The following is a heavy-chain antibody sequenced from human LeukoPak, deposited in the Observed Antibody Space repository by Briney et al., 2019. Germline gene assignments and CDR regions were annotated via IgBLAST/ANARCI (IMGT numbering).Heavy chain of an antibody. Sequence: GGSLRLSCAASGFTFSNAWMSWVRQAPGKGPEWVGRIKSKTDGGTTDYAAPVKGRFTISRDDSKNTLYLQMNSLKTEDTAVYYCTTDSGYSYGLHYWGQGTLVTVSS. V-gene: IGHV3-15*01. CDR1: GFTFSNAW. J-gene: IGHJ4*02. CDR2: IKSKTDGGTT. CDR3: TTDSGYSYGLHY. D-gene: IGHD5-18*01.